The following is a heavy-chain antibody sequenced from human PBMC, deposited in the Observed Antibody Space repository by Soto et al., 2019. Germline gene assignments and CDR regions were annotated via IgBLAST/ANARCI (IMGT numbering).Heavy chain of an antibody. D-gene: IGHD5-12*01. V-gene: IGHV3-53*01. CDR3: ARDSGDGYNVPYFDP. J-gene: IGHJ4*02. CDR1: GFTVSSNY. Sequence: GGSLRLSCAASGFTVSSNYMSWVRQAPGKGLEWVSVIYSGGSTYYADSVKGRFTISRDNSKNTLYLQMNSLRAEDTAVYYCARDSGDGYNVPYFDPWGQGTLVTVSS. CDR2: IYSGGST.